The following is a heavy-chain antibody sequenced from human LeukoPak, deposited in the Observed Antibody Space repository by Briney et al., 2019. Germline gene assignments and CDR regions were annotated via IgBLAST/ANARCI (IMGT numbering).Heavy chain of an antibody. D-gene: IGHD3-10*01. CDR2: INHSGST. V-gene: IGHV4-34*01. CDR1: GGSFSGYY. CDR3: ARHLSEYYYGSGRGRFDP. J-gene: IGHJ5*02. Sequence: SETLSLTCAVYGGSFSGYYWSWIRQPPGKWLEWIGEINHSGSTNYNPSLKSRVTISVDTSKNQFSLKLSSVTAADTAVYYCARHLSEYYYGSGRGRFDPWGQGTLVTVSS.